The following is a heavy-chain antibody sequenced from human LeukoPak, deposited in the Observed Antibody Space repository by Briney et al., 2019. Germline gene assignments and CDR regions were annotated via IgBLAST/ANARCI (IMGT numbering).Heavy chain of an antibody. D-gene: IGHD3-9*01. Sequence: HRASVKVSCKASGGTFSTYAITWVRQAPGQGLEWMGRIIPILGIANYAQNFQGRVTISADKPTSTAYMELSSLRSEDTAVYYCATGDYDILTGPDYWGQGTLVTVSS. CDR2: IIPILGIA. CDR3: ATGDYDILTGPDY. V-gene: IGHV1-69*04. J-gene: IGHJ4*02. CDR1: GGTFSTYA.